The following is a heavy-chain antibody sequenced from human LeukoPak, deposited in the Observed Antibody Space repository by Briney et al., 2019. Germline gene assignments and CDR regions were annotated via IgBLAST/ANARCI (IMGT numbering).Heavy chain of an antibody. CDR1: GFSFDDHA. J-gene: IGHJ4*02. CDR2: ISWNSNSI. CDR3: AKDEYSSSLSEFDY. Sequence: PGGSLRLSCAASGFSFDDHAMHWVRQAPGKGLEWVSGISWNSNSIGYADSVKGRFTISRDNAKNSLYPQMNSPTSEDTALYYCAKDEYSSSLSEFDYWGQGTLVTVSS. D-gene: IGHD6-13*01. V-gene: IGHV3-9*01.